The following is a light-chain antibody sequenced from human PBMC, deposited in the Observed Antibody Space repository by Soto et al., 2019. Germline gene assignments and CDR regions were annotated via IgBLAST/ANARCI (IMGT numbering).Light chain of an antibody. CDR2: EVN. Sequence: QSALTQPASVSGSPGQSITISCTGTSSDVGSCNCVSWYQQHPGKAPTLMIYEVNKRPSGVSNRFSGSKSGNTASLTISGLQAHDEADYYCCSSVGSPNWVFGGGTKLTVL. CDR1: SSDVGSCNC. J-gene: IGLJ3*02. V-gene: IGLV2-23*02. CDR3: CSSVGSPNWV.